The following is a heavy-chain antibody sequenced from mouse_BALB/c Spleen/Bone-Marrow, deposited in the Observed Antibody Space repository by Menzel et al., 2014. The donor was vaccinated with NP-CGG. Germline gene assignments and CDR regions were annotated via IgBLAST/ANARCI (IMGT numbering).Heavy chain of an antibody. CDR2: ISIGGIFA. Sequence: DVKLVASGGDLLKPGGSVKFSCATSGFTFSIYGMSWGSQTPDKRLEWVAAISIGGIFAYYPYTVKGRFTISRDNAKISLYLQMSSLKSEDTAMYSCVRPYDYGTWFAFRSQRTLITISA. CDR1: GFTFSIYG. D-gene: IGHD2-4*01. V-gene: IGHV5-6*02. CDR3: VRPYDYGTWFAF. J-gene: IGHJ3*01.